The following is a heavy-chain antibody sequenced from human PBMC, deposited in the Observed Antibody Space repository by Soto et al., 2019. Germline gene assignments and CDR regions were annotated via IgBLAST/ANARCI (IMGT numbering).Heavy chain of an antibody. CDR2: ISGSGVGT. V-gene: IGHV3-23*01. D-gene: IGHD2-8*01. Sequence: EVQLLESGGGLVQPGGTLRLSCAASGFTFSSYDMSWVRQAPGKGLEWVSAISGSGVGTFYAESVKGRFTISRDNSKNTLYVQRNSLRVEDTAIYYCAKEDDAWTNGYFDLWGQGTMVTVSS. CDR1: GFTFSSYD. J-gene: IGHJ3*01. CDR3: AKEDDAWTNGYFDL.